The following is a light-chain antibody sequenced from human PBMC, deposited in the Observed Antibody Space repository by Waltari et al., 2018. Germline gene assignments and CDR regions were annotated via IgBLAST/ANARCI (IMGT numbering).Light chain of an antibody. Sequence: DFVMTQSPDSLAVSLGERATINCKSSQSLLYTSNYKNYLAWYQQKPGQPPKLLIYWASNRESGVPDRFSGSGSGTDFTLTISSLQAEDVAVYYCQQYYSRHSYTFGQGTKLEIK. CDR1: QSLLYTSNYKNY. V-gene: IGKV4-1*01. CDR3: QQYYSRHSYT. CDR2: WAS. J-gene: IGKJ2*01.